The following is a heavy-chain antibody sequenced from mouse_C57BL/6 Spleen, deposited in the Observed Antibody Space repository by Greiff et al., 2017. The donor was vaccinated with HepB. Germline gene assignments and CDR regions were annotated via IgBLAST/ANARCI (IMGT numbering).Heavy chain of an antibody. J-gene: IGHJ1*03. CDR2: ISSGGSYT. CDR3: ARAYLLLRYFDV. V-gene: IGHV5-6*01. CDR1: GFTFSSYG. D-gene: IGHD1-1*01. Sequence: EVKLMESGGDLVKPGGSLKLSCAASGFTFSSYGMSWVRQTPDKRLEWVATISSGGSYTYYPDSVKGRFTISRDNAKNTLYLQMRSLTSEDTAMYFCARAYLLLRYFDVWGTGTTVTASS.